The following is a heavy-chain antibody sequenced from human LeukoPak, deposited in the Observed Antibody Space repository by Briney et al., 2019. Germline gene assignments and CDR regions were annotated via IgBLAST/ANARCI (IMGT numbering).Heavy chain of an antibody. CDR1: GGSISSYYW. Sequence: TLSLTCTVSGGSISSYYWSWIRQPPGKALEWLARIDWDDDKYYSTSLKTRLTISKDTSKNQVVLTMTNMDPVDTATYYCARIRGYYGSGSYYHFDYWGQGTLVTVSS. CDR2: IDWDDDK. CDR3: ARIRGYYGSGSYYHFDY. V-gene: IGHV2-70*11. D-gene: IGHD3-10*01. J-gene: IGHJ4*02.